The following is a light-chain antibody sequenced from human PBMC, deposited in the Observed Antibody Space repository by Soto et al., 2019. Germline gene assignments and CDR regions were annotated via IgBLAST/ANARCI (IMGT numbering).Light chain of an antibody. CDR2: GVS. Sequence: EIVMTQSPATLSVSPGERATLSCRASQSVSSNLAWYQQKPGQAPRLLIYGVSSRATGIPARFSGSGSGTDFTLTISSLQSEDFAVYYCQQYNNWPRMFGLGTKVEIK. J-gene: IGKJ1*01. CDR1: QSVSSN. CDR3: QQYNNWPRM. V-gene: IGKV3-15*01.